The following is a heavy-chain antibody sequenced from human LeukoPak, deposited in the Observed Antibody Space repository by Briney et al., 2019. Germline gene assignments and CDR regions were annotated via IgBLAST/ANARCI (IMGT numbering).Heavy chain of an antibody. CDR3: ATEDYDSSGYHPGLYDY. Sequence: ASVKVSCKVSGYTLTELSMHWVRQAPGKGLEWMGGFDPEDGETIYAQKFQGRVTMTEDTSTDTAYMELSSLRSEDTAVYYCATEDYDSSGYHPGLYDYWGQGTLVTVSS. D-gene: IGHD3-22*01. J-gene: IGHJ4*02. V-gene: IGHV1-24*01. CDR1: GYTLTELS. CDR2: FDPEDGET.